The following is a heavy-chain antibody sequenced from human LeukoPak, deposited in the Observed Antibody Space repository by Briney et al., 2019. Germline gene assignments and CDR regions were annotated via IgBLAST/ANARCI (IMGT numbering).Heavy chain of an antibody. CDR2: IYHSGST. D-gene: IGHD3-10*01. V-gene: IGHV4-4*02. J-gene: IGHJ4*02. CDR1: GASISSSNW. Sequence: SGTLSLTCAVSGASISSSNWWSWVRQPPGKGLEWIGEIYHSGSTNYNPSLKSRVTISVDKSKNQFSLKLSSVTAADTAVYYCAIKSYGLGRSFDYWGQGTLVTVSS. CDR3: AIKSYGLGRSFDY.